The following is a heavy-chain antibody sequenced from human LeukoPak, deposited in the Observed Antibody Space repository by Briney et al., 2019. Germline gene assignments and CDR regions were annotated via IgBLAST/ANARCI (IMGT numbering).Heavy chain of an antibody. CDR1: GFTFSSYW. J-gene: IGHJ6*03. V-gene: IGHV3-7*01. CDR2: IKQDGSEK. CDR3: ASGHYYYYYMDV. Sequence: PGGSLRLSCAASGFTFSSYWMSWVRQAPGKGLEWVANIKQDGSEKYYVDSVKGRFTISRDNAKNSLYLQMNSLRAGDTAVYYCASGHYYYYYMDVWGKGTTVTVSS.